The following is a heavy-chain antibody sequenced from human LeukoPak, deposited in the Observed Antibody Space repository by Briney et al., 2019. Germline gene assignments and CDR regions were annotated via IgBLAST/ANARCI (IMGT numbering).Heavy chain of an antibody. CDR1: GGSISSSNYY. J-gene: IGHJ3*02. Sequence: SETLSLTCTVSGGSISSSNYYWGWIRQPPGKGLEWIGSIYYSGSTYYNPSLKSRVTISVDTSKKHFSLRLSSVTAADTAVYYCARSYCSSTSCYAVGAFDIWGQGTLVSVSS. CDR3: ARSYCSSTSCYAVGAFDI. D-gene: IGHD2-2*01. CDR2: IYYSGST. V-gene: IGHV4-39*02.